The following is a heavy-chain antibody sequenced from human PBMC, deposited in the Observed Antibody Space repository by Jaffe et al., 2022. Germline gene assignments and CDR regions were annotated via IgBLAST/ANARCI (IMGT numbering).Heavy chain of an antibody. Sequence: EVQLVESGGGLVKPGGSLRLSCAASGFTFSSYSMNWVRQAPGKGLEWVSSISSSSSYIYYADSVKGRFTISRDNAKNSLYLQMNSLRAEDTAVYYCARDEYNWNDGGGSHFDYWGQGTLVTVSS. D-gene: IGHD1-20*01. J-gene: IGHJ4*02. CDR1: GFTFSSYS. CDR2: ISSSSSYI. V-gene: IGHV3-21*01. CDR3: ARDEYNWNDGGGSHFDY.